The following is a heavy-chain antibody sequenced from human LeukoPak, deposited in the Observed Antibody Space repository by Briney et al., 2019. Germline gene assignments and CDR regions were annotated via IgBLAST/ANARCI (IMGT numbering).Heavy chain of an antibody. CDR1: GGSISSGGYF. V-gene: IGHV4-31*03. CDR2: IYHGGNT. CDR3: ARVAYYGSGEEIDP. J-gene: IGHJ5*02. Sequence: SETLSLTCTVSGGSISSGGYFWSWIRQNPGKGLEWIGYIYHGGNTYYNPSLKSRVTISVDTSKNQFSLTLSSVTAADTAMYYCARVAYYGSGEEIDPWGQGTPVTVSS. D-gene: IGHD3-10*01.